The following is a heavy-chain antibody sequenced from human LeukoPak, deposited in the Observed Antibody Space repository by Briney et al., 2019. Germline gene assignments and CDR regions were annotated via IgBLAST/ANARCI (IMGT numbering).Heavy chain of an antibody. J-gene: IGHJ4*02. V-gene: IGHV3-74*01. CDR3: ARLSGSYFRLDY. D-gene: IGHD1-26*01. CDR1: GFTFSSYW. Sequence: GGSLRLSCAASGFTFSSYWMHWVRQAPGKGLVWVSRINSDGSSTSYADSVKGRFTISRDNAKNTLYLQMSSLRAEDTAVYYCARLSGSYFRLDYWGQGTLVTVSS. CDR2: INSDGSST.